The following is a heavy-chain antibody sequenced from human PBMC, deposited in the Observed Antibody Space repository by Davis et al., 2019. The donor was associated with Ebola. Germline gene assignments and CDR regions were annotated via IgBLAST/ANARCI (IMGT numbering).Heavy chain of an antibody. V-gene: IGHV4-59*11. CDR2: IFNSGTT. CDR1: GGSTSSQF. J-gene: IGHJ4*02. Sequence: SETLSLTCTVTGGSTSSQFWSWIRQPPGNGLEWIGYIFNSGTTAYNPSLKGRVTISLDTSKNQFSLKLSSVTAADTALYYCARGTYYYASGSYYGRLDYWGQGTLVTVSS. CDR3: ARGTYYYASGSYYGRLDY. D-gene: IGHD3-10*01.